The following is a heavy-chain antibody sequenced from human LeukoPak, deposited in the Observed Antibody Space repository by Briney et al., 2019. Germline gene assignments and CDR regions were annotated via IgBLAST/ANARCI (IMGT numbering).Heavy chain of an antibody. D-gene: IGHD6-6*01. Sequence: PGGSLRLSCAASGFTFSSYSMNWVRQAPGKGLEWVSSISSSSSYIYYADSVKGRFTISRDNAKNSLYLQMNSLRAEDMALYYCAKSSSSDYFDYWGQGTLVTVSS. CDR2: ISSSSSYI. CDR1: GFTFSSYS. CDR3: AKSSSSDYFDY. J-gene: IGHJ4*02. V-gene: IGHV3-21*04.